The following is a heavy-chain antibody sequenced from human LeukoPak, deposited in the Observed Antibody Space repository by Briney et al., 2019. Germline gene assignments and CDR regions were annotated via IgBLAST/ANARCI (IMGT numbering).Heavy chain of an antibody. D-gene: IGHD4-17*01. V-gene: IGHV4-59*01. CDR3: ASTVTTGGFDY. J-gene: IGHJ4*02. CDR2: IYYSGST. Sequence: SETLSLTCAVYGGSFSGYYWSWIRQPPGKGLEWIGYIYYSGSTKYNPSIKSRGTISVDTSKNQFSLKLSSVTAADTAVYYCASTVTTGGFDYWGQGTLVTVSS. CDR1: GGSFSGYY.